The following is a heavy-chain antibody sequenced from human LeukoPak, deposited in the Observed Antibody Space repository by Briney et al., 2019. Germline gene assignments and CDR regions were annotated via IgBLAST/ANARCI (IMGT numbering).Heavy chain of an antibody. CDR2: IYPGDSDT. J-gene: IGHJ4*02. D-gene: IGHD1-1*01. CDR3: ARHWNGEPSDLDY. Sequence: GESLKISCQGSGYSFTSYWIGWVRQMPGKGLEWMGIIYPGDSDTRYSPSFQGQVTISADKSISTAYLQWNSLKASDTAMYYCARHWNGEPSDLDYWGQGTLVTVSS. V-gene: IGHV5-51*01. CDR1: GYSFTSYW.